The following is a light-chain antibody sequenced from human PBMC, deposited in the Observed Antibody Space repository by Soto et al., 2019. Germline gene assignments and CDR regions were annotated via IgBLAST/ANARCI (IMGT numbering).Light chain of an antibody. CDR1: QSAVNF. V-gene: IGKV3D-15*01. Sequence: EMVMTQSPATLSVSPGERATLSCRASQSAVNFLAWYQQKPGQAPRLLIYYISTRATGIPARFSGSGSGTEFTLTINSLQSEDSAVYYCQQHNQWPITFGQGTRLEI. J-gene: IGKJ5*01. CDR3: QQHNQWPIT. CDR2: YIS.